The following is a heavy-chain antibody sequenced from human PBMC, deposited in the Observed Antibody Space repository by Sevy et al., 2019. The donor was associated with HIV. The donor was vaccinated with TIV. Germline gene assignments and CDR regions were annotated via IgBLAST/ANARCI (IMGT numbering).Heavy chain of an antibody. CDR2: INHSGST. V-gene: IGHV4-34*01. CDR1: GGSFSGYY. Sequence: SETLSLTCAVYGGSFSGYYWSWIRQPPGKGLEWIGEINHSGSTNYNPPLKSRVTISVDTSKNQFSLKLSSVTAADTAVYYCARSEGATKTFDYWGQGTLVTVSS. J-gene: IGHJ4*02. CDR3: ARSEGATKTFDY. D-gene: IGHD1-26*01.